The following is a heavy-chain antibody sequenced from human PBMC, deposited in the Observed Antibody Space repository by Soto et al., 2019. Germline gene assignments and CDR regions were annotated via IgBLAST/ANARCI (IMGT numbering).Heavy chain of an antibody. Sequence: PGGSLRLSCAASGFTFSSYWMSWVRQAPGKGLEWVANIKQDGSEKYYVDSVKGRFTISRDNAKNSLYLQMNSLRAEDTAVYYCARVLRGYDDDSWFDPWGQGTLVTVSS. V-gene: IGHV3-7*01. D-gene: IGHD5-12*01. CDR2: IKQDGSEK. J-gene: IGHJ5*02. CDR3: ARVLRGYDDDSWFDP. CDR1: GFTFSSYW.